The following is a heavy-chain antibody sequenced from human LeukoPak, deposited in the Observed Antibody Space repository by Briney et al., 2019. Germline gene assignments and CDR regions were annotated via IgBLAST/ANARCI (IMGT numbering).Heavy chain of an antibody. V-gene: IGHV4-34*01. Sequence: ASETLSLTCAVYGGSFSGYYWSWIRQPSGKGLEWIGEINHSGSTNYNPSLKSRVTISVDTSKNQFSLKLSSVTAADTAVYYCARESSGYYYKYWGQGTLVTVSS. CDR1: GGSFSGYY. J-gene: IGHJ4*02. D-gene: IGHD3-22*01. CDR2: INHSGST. CDR3: ARESSGYYYKY.